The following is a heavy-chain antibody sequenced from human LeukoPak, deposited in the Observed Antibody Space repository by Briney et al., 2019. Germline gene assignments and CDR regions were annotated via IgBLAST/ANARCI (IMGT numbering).Heavy chain of an antibody. Sequence: ASVKVSCKASGYTFTSYGISWVRQAPGQGLEWMGWISAYNGNTNYAQKPQGRVTMTTDTSTSTAYMELRSLRSDDTAVYYCARDLASYPYIVVVPAYSDGWFDPWGQGTLVTVSS. V-gene: IGHV1-18*01. CDR3: ARDLASYPYIVVVPAYSDGWFDP. J-gene: IGHJ5*02. CDR2: ISAYNGNT. CDR1: GYTFTSYG. D-gene: IGHD2-2*01.